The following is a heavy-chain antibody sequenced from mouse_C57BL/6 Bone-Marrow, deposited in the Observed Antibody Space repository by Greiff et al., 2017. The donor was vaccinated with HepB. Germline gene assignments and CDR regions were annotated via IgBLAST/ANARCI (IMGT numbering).Heavy chain of an antibody. J-gene: IGHJ4*01. D-gene: IGHD1-1*01. Sequence: QVQLKQSGAELVRPGTSVKVSCKASGYAFTNYLIEWVKQRPGQGLEWIGVINPGSGGTNYNEKFKGKATLTADKSSSTSYMQLSSLTSEASAVYFCARPLRFSYDYYVYAMDYWGQGTSVTVSS. CDR2: INPGSGGT. V-gene: IGHV1-54*01. CDR1: GYAFTNYL. CDR3: ARPLRFSYDYYVYAMDY.